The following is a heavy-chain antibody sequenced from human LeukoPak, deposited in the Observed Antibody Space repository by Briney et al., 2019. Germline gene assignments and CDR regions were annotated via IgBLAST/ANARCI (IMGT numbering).Heavy chain of an antibody. CDR1: GFTFSSYS. V-gene: IGHV3-21*01. D-gene: IGHD5-12*01. J-gene: IGHJ4*02. CDR3: ARDWAKYSGYDSINY. Sequence: PGGSLRLSCAASGFTFSSYSMNWVRQAPGKGLEWVSSISSSSSYIYYADSVKGRFTISRDNAKNSLYLQMNSLRAEDTAVYYCARDWAKYSGYDSINYWGQGTLVSVSS. CDR2: ISSSSSYI.